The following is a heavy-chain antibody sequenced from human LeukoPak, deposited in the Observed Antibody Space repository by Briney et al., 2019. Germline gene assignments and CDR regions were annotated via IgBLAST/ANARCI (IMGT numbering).Heavy chain of an antibody. CDR2: SNAGNGNT. D-gene: IGHD6-13*01. V-gene: IGHV1-3*02. Sequence: ASVKVSCKASVYTFTSYAMHWVRQAPGQRLEGRGWSNAGNGNTKYSQEFQGRVTITRDTSSSTAYMELSSLRSDDIAVYYCARSQAAGNYYFDYWGQGTLVTVSS. CDR3: ARSQAAGNYYFDY. J-gene: IGHJ4*02. CDR1: VYTFTSYA.